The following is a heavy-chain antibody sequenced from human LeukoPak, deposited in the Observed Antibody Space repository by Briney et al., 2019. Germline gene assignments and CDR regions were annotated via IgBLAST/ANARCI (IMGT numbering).Heavy chain of an antibody. J-gene: IGHJ2*01. CDR1: GYTFTGYC. V-gene: IGHV1-2*06. CDR2: INPNSGGT. D-gene: IGHD1-26*01. CDR3: ARDYRAGVYFDL. Sequence: ASVKVSCKASGYTFTGYCMHWVRQAPGQGLEWMGRINPNSGGTNYAQKFQGRVTMTRDTSISTAYMELSRLRSDDTAVYYCARDYRAGVYFDLWGRGTLVTVSS.